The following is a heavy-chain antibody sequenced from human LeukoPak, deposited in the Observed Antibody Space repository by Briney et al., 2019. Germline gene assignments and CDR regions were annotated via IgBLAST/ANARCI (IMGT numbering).Heavy chain of an antibody. CDR2: IFASGST. Sequence: SETLSLTCTVSGASISSYYWSWIRQPPGKGLEWIGHIFASGSTNYNPSLKSRVTISVDTSKNHLSLKLISVTAADTAVYYCARQGFSVAGKRSWFDPWGQGTLVTVYS. CDR1: GASISSYY. CDR3: ARQGFSVAGKRSWFDP. J-gene: IGHJ5*02. V-gene: IGHV4-4*09. D-gene: IGHD6-19*01.